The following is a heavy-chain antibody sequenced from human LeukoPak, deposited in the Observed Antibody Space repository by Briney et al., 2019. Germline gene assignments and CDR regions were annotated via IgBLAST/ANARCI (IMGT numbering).Heavy chain of an antibody. V-gene: IGHV3-30-3*01. CDR1: GFTFSSYA. CDR2: ISYDGSNK. D-gene: IGHD3-22*01. CDR3: ARVLSGYYYDY. J-gene: IGHJ4*02. Sequence: GRSLRLSCAASGFTFSSYAMHLVRQAPGKGLEWVAVISYDGSNKYYADSVKGRFTISRDNSKNTLYLQMNSLRAEDTAVYYYARVLSGYYYDYWGQGTLVTVSS.